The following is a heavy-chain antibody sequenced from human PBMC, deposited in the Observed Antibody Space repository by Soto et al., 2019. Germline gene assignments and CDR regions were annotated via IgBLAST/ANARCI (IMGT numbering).Heavy chain of an antibody. V-gene: IGHV3-11*01. CDR2: ISSSGSTI. Sequence: RLLYGDARLTFRDCYMSWVREAPGKRLEWVSYISSSGSTIYYADSVKGRFTISRDNAKNSLYLQMNSLRAEDTAVYYCARDSLYGSGSYYNGGFDYWGQGTLVTVSS. CDR1: RLTFRDCY. CDR3: ARDSLYGSGSYYNGGFDY. J-gene: IGHJ4*02. D-gene: IGHD3-10*01.